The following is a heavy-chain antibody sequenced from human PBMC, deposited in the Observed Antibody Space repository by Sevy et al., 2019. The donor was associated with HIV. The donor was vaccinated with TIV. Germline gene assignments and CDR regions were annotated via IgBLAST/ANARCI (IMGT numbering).Heavy chain of an antibody. D-gene: IGHD3-22*01. CDR1: GFTFSGAW. CDR3: TTGWGSVYYYVRAFDV. V-gene: IGHV3-15*01. J-gene: IGHJ3*01. Sequence: GGSLRLSCAASGFTFSGAWMNWVRPAPGKGLEWVGRIRNNNEGGVTEFAAPVQGRFSISRDDSRNMVYLQMNSLRTEDTAVYYCTTGWGSVYYYVRAFDVWGQGTMVTVSS. CDR2: IRNNNEGGVT.